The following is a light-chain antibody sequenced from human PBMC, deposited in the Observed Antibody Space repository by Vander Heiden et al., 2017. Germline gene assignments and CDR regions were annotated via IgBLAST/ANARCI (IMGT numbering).Light chain of an antibody. CDR3: QQSDSTPVT. CDR1: QSISSY. Sequence: DIQMTPFPSSLSASVGDRVTITCRASQSISSYLNWYQQKPGKAPKLLIYAASSLQSGVPSRFSGSGSGTDFTLTISRLQPEDFATYYCQQSDSTPVTFGGGTKVEIK. CDR2: AAS. J-gene: IGKJ4*01. V-gene: IGKV1-39*01.